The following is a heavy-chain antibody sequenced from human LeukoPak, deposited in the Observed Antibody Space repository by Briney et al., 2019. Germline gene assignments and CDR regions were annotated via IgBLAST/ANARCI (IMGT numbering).Heavy chain of an antibody. CDR1: GYSFTSYW. CDR3: ARRGVGTYDSSGYYPY. Sequence: GESLKISCKGSGYSFTSYWIAWVRQMPGKGLEWMGIIYPGDPDTRYSPSFQGQVTISADKSISTAYLQWSSPKASDTAMYYCARRGVGTYDSSGYYPYWGQGTLVTVSS. J-gene: IGHJ4*02. D-gene: IGHD3-22*01. CDR2: IYPGDPDT. V-gene: IGHV5-51*01.